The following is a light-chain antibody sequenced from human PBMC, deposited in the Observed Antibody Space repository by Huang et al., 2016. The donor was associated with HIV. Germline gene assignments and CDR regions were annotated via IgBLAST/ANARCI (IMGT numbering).Light chain of an antibody. CDR3: QQYNDFRCT. CDR1: QIVSSH. Sequence: ETVMTQSPVTLSVSPGDRASLSCRSSQIVSSHLAWYQQKPGQSPRLLIYAASTRATGVPARFSGSGAGTEFTLTISTLQSEDSAVYYCQQYNDFRCTFGPGTRVELK. J-gene: IGKJ3*01. V-gene: IGKV3-15*01. CDR2: AAS.